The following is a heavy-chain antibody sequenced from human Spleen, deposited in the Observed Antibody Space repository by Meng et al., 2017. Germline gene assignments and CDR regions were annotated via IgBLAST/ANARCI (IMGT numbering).Heavy chain of an antibody. CDR1: GDSISSSSYY. Sequence: SETLSLTCTVSGDSISSSSYYWGWIRQPPGKGLEWIGSIHYSGSTYYNPSLKSRVTISVETSKNQFPRKLNSVTAADTAVYYCARDPGSTGWPFDYWGQGTRVTVSS. D-gene: IGHD6-25*01. CDR3: ARDPGSTGWPFDY. CDR2: IHYSGST. J-gene: IGHJ4*02. V-gene: IGHV4-39*06.